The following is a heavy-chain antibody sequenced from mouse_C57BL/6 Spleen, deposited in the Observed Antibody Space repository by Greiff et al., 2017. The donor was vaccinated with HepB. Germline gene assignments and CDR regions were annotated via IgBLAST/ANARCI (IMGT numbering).Heavy chain of an antibody. J-gene: IGHJ1*03. V-gene: IGHV5-4*01. CDR1: GFTFSSYA. CDR3: ARDFNYYGSSYRWYFDV. CDR2: ISDGGSYT. D-gene: IGHD1-1*01. Sequence: EVQLKESGGGLVKPGGSLKLSCAASGFTFSSYAMSWVRQTPEKRLEWVATISDGGSYTYYPDNVKGRFTISRDNAKNNLYLQMSHLKSEDTAMYYCARDFNYYGSSYRWYFDVWGTGTTVTVSS.